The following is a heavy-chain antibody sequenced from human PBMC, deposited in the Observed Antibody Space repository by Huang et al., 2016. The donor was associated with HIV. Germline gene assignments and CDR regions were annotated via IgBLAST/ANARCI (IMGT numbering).Heavy chain of an antibody. V-gene: IGHV1-69*01. J-gene: IGHJ4*02. CDR2: ITPIFDKT. Sequence: QVQLVQSGAEVKKPGSSVKVSCKASGGTFSSYVISWVRQAPGQGLGWMGGITPIFDKTNYAQRFQGRVTIIADASTRTAYMEMSSLRPEYTATYYCATGPRGSGSFNWGQGTLVIVSS. CDR3: ATGPRGSGSFN. CDR1: GGTFSSYV. D-gene: IGHD1-26*01.